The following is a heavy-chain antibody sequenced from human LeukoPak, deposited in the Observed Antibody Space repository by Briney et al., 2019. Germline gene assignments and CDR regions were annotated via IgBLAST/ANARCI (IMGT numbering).Heavy chain of an antibody. J-gene: IGHJ4*02. CDR3: ARDRSKDFWSGYLHYDY. CDR1: GFTFSDYW. V-gene: IGHV3-7*01. D-gene: IGHD3-3*01. CDR2: IKQDGSEK. Sequence: PGGSLRLSCAASGFTFSDYWMSWVRQAPGKGLEWVANIKQDGSEKYYVDSVKGRFTISRDNAKNSLYLQMNSLRAEDAAVYYCARDRSKDFWSGYLHYDYWGQGTLVTVSS.